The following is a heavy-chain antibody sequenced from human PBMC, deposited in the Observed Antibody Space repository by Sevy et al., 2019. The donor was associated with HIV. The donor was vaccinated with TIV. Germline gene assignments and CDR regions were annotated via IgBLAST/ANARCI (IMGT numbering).Heavy chain of an antibody. D-gene: IGHD3-16*01. CDR1: GRSISTGNYY. CDR2: ISYNGST. V-gene: IGHV4-30-4*01. Sequence: SETLSLTCTVPGRSISTGNYYWSWIRQSPGRGLEWIGYISYNGSTSYNPSLKSRVIISVDKSKNQFSLSLSSVTAADTAVYYCTRDMMPAWFYYWGQGPLVTVSS. J-gene: IGHJ4*02. CDR3: TRDMMPAWFYY.